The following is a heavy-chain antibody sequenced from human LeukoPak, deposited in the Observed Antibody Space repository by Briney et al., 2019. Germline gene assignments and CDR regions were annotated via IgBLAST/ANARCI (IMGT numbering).Heavy chain of an antibody. D-gene: IGHD3-22*01. V-gene: IGHV4-34*01. CDR1: GGSFSGYY. CDR2: INHSGST. Sequence: SETLSLTCAVYGGSFSGYYWSWIRQPPGKGLEWIGEINHSGSTNYNPSLKSRVTISVDTSKNQFSLKLSSVTAADTAVYYYARVFDSSGYYYKFFWFDPWGQGTLVTVSS. J-gene: IGHJ5*02. CDR3: ARVFDSSGYYYKFFWFDP.